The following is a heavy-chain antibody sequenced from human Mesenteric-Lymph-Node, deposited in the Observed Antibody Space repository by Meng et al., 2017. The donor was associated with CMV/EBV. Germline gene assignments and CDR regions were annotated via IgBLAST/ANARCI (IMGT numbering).Heavy chain of an antibody. CDR3: ARDDGPYGSSTISRLDPGAFDI. CDR2: IYYSGST. D-gene: IGHD2-2*01. CDR1: GGSFSGYY. V-gene: IGHV4-39*07. Sequence: GSLRLSCTVYGGSFSGYYWGWIRQPPGKGLEWIGSIYYSGSTYYNPSLKSRVTISVDTSKNQFSLNLSSVTAAHTAVYYCARDDGPYGSSTISRLDPGAFDIWGQGTMVTVSS. J-gene: IGHJ3*02.